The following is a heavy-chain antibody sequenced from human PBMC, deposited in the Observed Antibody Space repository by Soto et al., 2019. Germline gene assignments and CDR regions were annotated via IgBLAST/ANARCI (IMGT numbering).Heavy chain of an antibody. CDR1: GGTFSNYT. D-gene: IGHD2-2*01. CDR2: IIPVFGTT. J-gene: IGHJ6*02. V-gene: IGHV1-69*01. CDR3: ARSSPYIVVRKPTGNQDYYGMDV. Sequence: SVMVSCTASGGTFSNYTISWVRQAPGQGLEWMGGIIPVFGTTDYEQKFQGRVTITADGSTSTAYMKLSSLRSADTAVYYCARSSPYIVVRKPTGNQDYYGMDVWGQGTTVTVSS.